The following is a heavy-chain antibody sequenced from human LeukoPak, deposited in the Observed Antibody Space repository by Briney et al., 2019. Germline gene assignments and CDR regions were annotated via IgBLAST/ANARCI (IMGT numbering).Heavy chain of an antibody. V-gene: IGHV4-4*02. Sequence: SETLSLTCAVSGGSISSSNWWSWVRQPPGKGLEWIGEIYHSGSTNYNPSLKSRVTISVDTSKNQFSLKLSSVIAADTAVYYCARDNWNYGSSMDVWGQGTTVTVSS. CDR1: GGSISSSNW. J-gene: IGHJ6*02. D-gene: IGHD1-7*01. CDR2: IYHSGST. CDR3: ARDNWNYGSSMDV.